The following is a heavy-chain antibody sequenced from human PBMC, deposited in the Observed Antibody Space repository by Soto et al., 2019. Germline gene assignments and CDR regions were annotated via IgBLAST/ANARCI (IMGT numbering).Heavy chain of an antibody. V-gene: IGHV3-33*01. Sequence: PGGSLRLSCAASGFTFSSYGMHWALQGPGKGLEWVAVIWYDGSNKVYADSVKGRFTISKDNSKNTLYLQMNSLRAEDTAVYYCARDLSGDYGALDTWGQGTMVTVS. CDR1: GFTFSSYG. D-gene: IGHD4-17*01. CDR3: ARDLSGDYGALDT. CDR2: IWYDGSNK. J-gene: IGHJ3*02.